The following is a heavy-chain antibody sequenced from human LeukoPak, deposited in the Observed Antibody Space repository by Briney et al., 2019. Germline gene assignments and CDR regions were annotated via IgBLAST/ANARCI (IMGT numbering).Heavy chain of an antibody. Sequence: PGGSLRLSCAASGFTFSSYSMNWVRQAPGKGLEWFSSISSSSSYIYYADSVKGRFTISRDNAKNSLYLQMNSLRAEDTAVYYCARGYYGSGSSWFDPWGQGTLVTVSS. CDR1: GFTFSSYS. J-gene: IGHJ5*02. CDR2: ISSSSSYI. V-gene: IGHV3-21*01. CDR3: ARGYYGSGSSWFDP. D-gene: IGHD3-10*01.